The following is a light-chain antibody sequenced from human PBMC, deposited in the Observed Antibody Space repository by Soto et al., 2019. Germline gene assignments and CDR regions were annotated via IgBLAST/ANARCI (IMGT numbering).Light chain of an antibody. J-gene: IGKJ1*01. CDR2: LES. Sequence: DIQMTHCPSTLCAFVGDRLTITCRASQSISTSLAWYQQKTGKAPKLLIYLESSLESGVPARLSGSGSATELNLSISRLQPDDFATYYCQKYHSYSRTCGQGTKVDIK. V-gene: IGKV1-5*03. CDR1: QSISTS. CDR3: QKYHSYSRT.